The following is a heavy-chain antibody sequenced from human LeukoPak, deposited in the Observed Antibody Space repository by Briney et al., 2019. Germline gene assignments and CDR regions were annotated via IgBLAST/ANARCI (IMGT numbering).Heavy chain of an antibody. CDR1: GFTFNSYW. J-gene: IGHJ4*02. D-gene: IGHD1-1*01. CDR3: VSDLRGGDDQ. CDR2: IDEDGKTI. V-gene: IGHV3-74*01. Sequence: PGGSLRLSCAASGFTFNSYWMHWVRQAPGKGLVWVSRIDEDGKTIDYADSVKGRFTISRDNAKDTLYLQMSSLRDEDTAVYYCVSDLRGGDDQGGRGTLVTVSA.